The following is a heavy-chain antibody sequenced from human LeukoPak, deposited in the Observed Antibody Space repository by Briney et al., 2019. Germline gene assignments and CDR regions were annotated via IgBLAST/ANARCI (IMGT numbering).Heavy chain of an antibody. Sequence: SETLSLTCTVSGGSISSGSYYWSWIRQPPGKGLEWIGYIYYSGSTYYNPSLKSRVTISVDTSKNQFSLKLSSVTAADTAVYYCARGGVLYDRPVYYYGMDVWGQGTTVTVSS. V-gene: IGHV4-31*03. CDR1: GGSISSGSYY. D-gene: IGHD3-22*01. CDR3: ARGGVLYDRPVYYYGMDV. J-gene: IGHJ6*02. CDR2: IYYSGST.